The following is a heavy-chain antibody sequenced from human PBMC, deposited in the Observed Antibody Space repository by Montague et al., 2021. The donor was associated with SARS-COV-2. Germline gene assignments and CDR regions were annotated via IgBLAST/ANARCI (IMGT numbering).Heavy chain of an antibody. CDR1: GGSISSSCYY. J-gene: IGHJ4*02. V-gene: IGHV4-39*07. CDR3: AGEGGWLSRGSYYFDY. D-gene: IGHD3-22*01. Sequence: SETLSLTCTVSGGSISSSCYYWGWLRQPPGKGLEWIGSIYYSGSTYYNPSLKSRVTISVDTSKNQFSLKLSSVTAADMAVYYCAGEGGWLSRGSYYFDYWGQGTLVTVSS. CDR2: IYYSGST.